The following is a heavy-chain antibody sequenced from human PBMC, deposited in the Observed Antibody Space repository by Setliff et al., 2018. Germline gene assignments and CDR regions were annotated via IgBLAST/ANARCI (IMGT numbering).Heavy chain of an antibody. Sequence: GGSLRLSCAASGFTFNAYAMSWVRQAPGKGLEWVSAITFGSLSRYYADSVKGRFTISRDNSKNTLFLEMNSLRTEDTAVYYCAREVVGAPSAFDIWGQGTMVTVSS. CDR3: AREVVGAPSAFDI. CDR2: ITFGSLSR. J-gene: IGHJ3*02. D-gene: IGHD1-26*01. V-gene: IGHV3-23*01. CDR1: GFTFNAYA.